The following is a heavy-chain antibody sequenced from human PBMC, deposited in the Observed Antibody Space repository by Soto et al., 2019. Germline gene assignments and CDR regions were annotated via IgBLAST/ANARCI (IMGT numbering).Heavy chain of an antibody. CDR3: ARGGRSSLGFLYYYYYGMDV. CDR2: IKQDGSEK. CDR1: GFTFSSYW. D-gene: IGHD6-6*01. V-gene: IGHV3-7*01. J-gene: IGHJ6*02. Sequence: EVQLVESGGGLVQPGGSLRLSCAASGFTFSSYWMSWVRQAPGKGLEWVANIKQDGSEKYYVDSVKGRFTISRDNAKNSLYLQMNSLRAEDTAVYYCARGGRSSLGFLYYYYYGMDVWGQGTTVTVSS.